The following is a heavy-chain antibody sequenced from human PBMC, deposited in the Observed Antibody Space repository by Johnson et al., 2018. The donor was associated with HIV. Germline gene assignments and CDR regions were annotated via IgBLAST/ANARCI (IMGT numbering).Heavy chain of an antibody. J-gene: IGHJ3*02. D-gene: IGHD2-15*01. CDR3: ARSKDCSGGSCPDGFDI. CDR1: GFIFSDYY. Sequence: QMQLVESGGGLVKPGGSLRLSCVASGFIFSDYYMSWIRQAPGKGLEWVSYISFSDSTIYSADSVQGRFTISRDNAKNSLYLQMNSLRAEDTAVYYCARSKDCSGGSCPDGFDIWGQGTMVTVSS. V-gene: IGHV3-11*04. CDR2: ISFSDSTI.